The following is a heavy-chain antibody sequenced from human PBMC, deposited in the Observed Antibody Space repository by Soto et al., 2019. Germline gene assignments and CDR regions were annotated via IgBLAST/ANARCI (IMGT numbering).Heavy chain of an antibody. CDR1: GYTFTDYY. Sequence: QVHLVQSGTEVRQPGASVRLSCKASGYTFTDYYLHWVRQAPGQGPEWMGWINPNTGGTDYAQKFRDWVTMTTDTSINTAYMDLSRLKSHDTAVYYCAKGGHYDSPHYADSWGQGTLVTVSS. CDR2: INPNTGGT. CDR3: AKGGHYDSPHYADS. D-gene: IGHD3-22*01. V-gene: IGHV1-2*04. J-gene: IGHJ4*02.